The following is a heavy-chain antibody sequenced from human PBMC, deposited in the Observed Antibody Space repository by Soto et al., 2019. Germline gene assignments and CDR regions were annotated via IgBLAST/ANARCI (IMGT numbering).Heavy chain of an antibody. CDR1: GYTFTSYA. CDR2: INAGNGNT. CDR3: ARAPSTIAAARVCWFDP. D-gene: IGHD6-13*01. Sequence: GASVKVSCKASGYTFTSYAMNWVRQAPGQRLEWMGWINAGNGNTKYSQKFQGRVTITRDTSASTAYMELSSLRSEDTAVYYCARAPSTIAAARVCWFDPRGQGTLVTVSS. J-gene: IGHJ5*02. V-gene: IGHV1-3*01.